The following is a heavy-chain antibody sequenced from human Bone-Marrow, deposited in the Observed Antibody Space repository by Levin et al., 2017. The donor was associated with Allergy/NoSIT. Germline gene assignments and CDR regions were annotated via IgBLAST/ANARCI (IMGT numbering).Heavy chain of an antibody. J-gene: IGHJ6*02. CDR1: GFNFRHYG. D-gene: IGHD3-16*01. V-gene: IGHV3-30*18. Sequence: QAGGSLRLSCVASGFNFRHYGMHWVRQAPGKGLEWVAFMSHDGRSIYYGDSVKGRFTISRDDYKNTLFLQMNSLRVEDRGVYYCTKARALIPVALSRDYGMDAWGQGTSITVSS. CDR2: MSHDGRSI. CDR3: TKARALIPVALSRDYGMDA.